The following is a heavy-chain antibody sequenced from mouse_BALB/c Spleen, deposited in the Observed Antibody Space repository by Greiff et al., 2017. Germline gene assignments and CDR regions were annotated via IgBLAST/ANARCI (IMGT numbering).Heavy chain of an antibody. Sequence: QVQLQQPGAELVKPGASVKMSCKASGYTFTSYNMHWVKQTPGQGLEWIGAIYPGNGDTSYNQKFKGKATLTADKSSSTAYMQLSSLTSEDSAVYYCARCNYYGFAWFAYWGQGTLVTVSA. J-gene: IGHJ3*01. CDR2: IYPGNGDT. D-gene: IGHD1-2*01. V-gene: IGHV1-12*01. CDR3: ARCNYYGFAWFAY. CDR1: GYTFTSYN.